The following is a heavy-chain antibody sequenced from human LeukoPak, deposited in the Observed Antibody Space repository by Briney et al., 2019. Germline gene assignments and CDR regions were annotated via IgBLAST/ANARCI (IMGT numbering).Heavy chain of an antibody. D-gene: IGHD5-24*01. V-gene: IGHV3-53*01. CDR1: GFIVSSNY. CDR2: IYSGGST. CDR3: ARGVGRDGYNRYFDY. J-gene: IGHJ4*02. Sequence: PGGSLRLSCAASGFIVSSNYMTWVRQAPGKGLEWVSVIYSGGSTYYADSVKGRFTISRDNSKNSLYLQMNSLRAEDTAVYYCARGVGRDGYNRYFDYWGQGTLVTVSS.